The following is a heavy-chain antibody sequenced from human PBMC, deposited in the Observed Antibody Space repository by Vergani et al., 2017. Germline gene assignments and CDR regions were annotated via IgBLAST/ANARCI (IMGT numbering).Heavy chain of an antibody. Sequence: QVQLPESGPGLVKPSQTLSLTCTVSGGSISSGDYYWSWIRPPPGKGLEWIGYIYYSGSTNYNPSLKSRVTISVDTSKNQFSLKLSSVTAADTAVYYCARNPYCGGDCYSDAFDIWGQGTMVTVSS. V-gene: IGHV4-61*08. CDR3: ARNPYCGGDCYSDAFDI. J-gene: IGHJ3*02. CDR2: IYYSGST. CDR1: GGSISSGDYY. D-gene: IGHD2-21*02.